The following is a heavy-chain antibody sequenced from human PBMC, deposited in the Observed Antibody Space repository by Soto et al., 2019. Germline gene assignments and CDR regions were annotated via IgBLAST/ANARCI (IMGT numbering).Heavy chain of an antibody. CDR1: GGSISSSNW. CDR2: IYQSGST. CDR3: ALLSGSGSYYTHYYYYGMDV. J-gene: IGHJ6*02. Sequence: SETLSLTCAVSGGSISSSNWWSWVRQPPGKGLEWIGEIYQSGSTNYNPSLKSRVTISVNKSMNQFSLKLSSVTAADTAVYYCALLSGSGSYYTHYYYYGMDVWGQGTTVTVSS. D-gene: IGHD3-10*01. V-gene: IGHV4-4*02.